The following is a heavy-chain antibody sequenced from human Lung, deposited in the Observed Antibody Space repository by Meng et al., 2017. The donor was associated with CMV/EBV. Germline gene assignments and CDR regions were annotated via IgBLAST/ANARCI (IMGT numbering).Heavy chain of an antibody. D-gene: IGHD1-26*01. CDR2: INPNSGGT. CDR1: GYTFTGYY. V-gene: IGHV1-2*02. Sequence: AXVXVSXXASGYTFTGYYMHWVRQAPGQGLEWMGWINPNSGGTNYAPKFQGRVTMTRDTSISTAYMELSRLRSDDTAVYYCARVGRDWWELLFDYWGQGTLVXVSS. CDR3: ARVGRDWWELLFDY. J-gene: IGHJ4*02.